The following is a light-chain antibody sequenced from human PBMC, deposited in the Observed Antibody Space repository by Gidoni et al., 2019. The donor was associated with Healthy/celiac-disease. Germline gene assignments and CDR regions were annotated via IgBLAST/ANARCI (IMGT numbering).Light chain of an antibody. CDR1: QSVSSY. CDR3: QQRSSWPPT. Sequence: DIVLTQSPATLSLSPGERTTLSCRASQSVSSYLAWYQQKPGQAPRLLIYDASKRATGIPARFSGSGSATDFTLTISSLEPEDFAVYYCQQRSSWPPTFGGGTKVEIK. CDR2: DAS. J-gene: IGKJ4*01. V-gene: IGKV3-11*01.